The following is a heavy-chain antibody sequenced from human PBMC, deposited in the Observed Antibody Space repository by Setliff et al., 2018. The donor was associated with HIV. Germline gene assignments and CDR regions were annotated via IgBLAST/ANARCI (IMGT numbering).Heavy chain of an antibody. V-gene: IGHV3-33*03. J-gene: IGHJ4*02. CDR3: AKDWGGVAPLDY. Sequence: GSLRLSCAASGFSFSNYGMNWVRQAPGKGLEWVAVIWYDGGNIKYADSVKGRFTISRDNSKKTVYLQMTSLRVEDTAVYYCAKDWGGVAPLDYWGQGTLVTVSS. CDR1: GFSFSNYG. D-gene: IGHD3-16*01. CDR2: IWYDGGNI.